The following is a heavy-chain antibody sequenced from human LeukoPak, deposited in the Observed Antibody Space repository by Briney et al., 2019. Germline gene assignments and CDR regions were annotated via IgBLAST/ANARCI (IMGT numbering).Heavy chain of an antibody. J-gene: IGHJ4*02. CDR3: ARDSHSGFH. CDR2: IDNRGSA. CDR1: DGSFNFYF. D-gene: IGHD3-10*01. Sequence: SETLSLTCTVSDGSFNFYFWHWIRQPPGKGLDWIGEIDNRGSAQYNPSLRSRVTISVDTSRNQFSLELTSVTAADTAVYFCARDSHSGFHWGQGTLVTVSS. V-gene: IGHV4-34*01.